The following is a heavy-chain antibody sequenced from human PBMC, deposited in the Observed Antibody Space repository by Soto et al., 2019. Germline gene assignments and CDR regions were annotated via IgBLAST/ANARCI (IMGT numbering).Heavy chain of an antibody. Sequence: SCVGSGFIFSNNGMHWVRQTPGKGLEWVAFMSYDGSDTFYADSVKGRFTISRDNPKNTLFLHMSNLRAEDTAMYYCTIVRVADSALDHWGQGTLVTVSS. D-gene: IGHD3-10*02. CDR2: MSYDGSDT. CDR1: GFIFSNNG. J-gene: IGHJ4*02. CDR3: TIVRVADSALDH. V-gene: IGHV3-30*03.